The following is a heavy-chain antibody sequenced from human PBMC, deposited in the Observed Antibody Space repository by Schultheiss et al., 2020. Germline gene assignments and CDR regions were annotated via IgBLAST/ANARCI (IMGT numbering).Heavy chain of an antibody. CDR3: AKYCSSASCYSEGNYYYAMEV. D-gene: IGHD2-2*02. CDR1: GGSINNYY. Sequence: SETLSLTCTVSGGSINNYYWSWIRQPPGKGLEWIGYIYYSGSTKYNPALKSRVNISIDMSKKQLSLKLSSVTAADTAVYYCAKYCSSASCYSEGNYYYAMEVWGQGTTVTV. V-gene: IGHV4-59*01. J-gene: IGHJ6*02. CDR2: IYYSGST.